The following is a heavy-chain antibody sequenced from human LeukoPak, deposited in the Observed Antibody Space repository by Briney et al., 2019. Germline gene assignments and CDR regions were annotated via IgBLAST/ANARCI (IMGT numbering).Heavy chain of an antibody. Sequence: GGSLRLSCAASGFNFSSYGMHWVRQAPGKGLEWVAVIWYDGSNKYYADSVKGRFTTSRDNSKNTLYLQMNSLRAEDTAVYYCAKLVDTAMVEDAFDIWGQGTMVTVSS. V-gene: IGHV3-33*06. J-gene: IGHJ3*02. CDR2: IWYDGSNK. CDR1: GFNFSSYG. D-gene: IGHD5-18*01. CDR3: AKLVDTAMVEDAFDI.